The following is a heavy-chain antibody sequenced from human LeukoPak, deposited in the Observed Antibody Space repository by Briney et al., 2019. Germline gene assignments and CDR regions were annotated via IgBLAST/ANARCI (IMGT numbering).Heavy chain of an antibody. CDR2: IYYSGST. J-gene: IGHJ4*02. CDR3: ARGFWEYGGISDN. D-gene: IGHD4-23*01. CDR1: GGSISSSSYY. V-gene: IGHV4-39*07. Sequence: PSETLSLTCTVSGGSISSSSYYWGWIRQPPGKGLEWIGSIYYSGSTYHNPSLKSRVTISVDTSKNQFSLKLSSVAAADAAVYYCARGFWEYGGISDNWVQGTLVTVSS.